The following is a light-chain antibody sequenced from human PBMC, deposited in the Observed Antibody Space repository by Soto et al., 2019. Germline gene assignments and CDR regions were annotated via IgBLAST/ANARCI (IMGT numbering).Light chain of an antibody. Sequence: IQMTQSPSSLSAFVGDSVTISCRASQNSNKNLNWYQQKSGKAPSLLMYEASTLQSGVPSRFSGSGSGTDFTLAITNLQPEDFATYYCQQSFHTPYTFGQGTKLEI. CDR1: QNSNKN. V-gene: IGKV1-39*01. CDR3: QQSFHTPYT. J-gene: IGKJ2*01. CDR2: EAS.